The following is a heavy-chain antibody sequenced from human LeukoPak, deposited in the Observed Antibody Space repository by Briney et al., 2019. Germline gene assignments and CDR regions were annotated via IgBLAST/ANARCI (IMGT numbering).Heavy chain of an antibody. CDR1: GFTFSNYA. V-gene: IGHV3-23*01. D-gene: IGHD3-3*01. CDR2: ISGSGGST. CDR3: ARQLDFWSGYYYADFDY. Sequence: GGSLRLSCAASGFTFSNYAMSWVRQAPGKGLEWVSAISGSGGSTYYADSVKGRFTISRDNAKNSLYLQMNSLRAEDTAVYYCARQLDFWSGYYYADFDYWGQGTLVTVSS. J-gene: IGHJ4*02.